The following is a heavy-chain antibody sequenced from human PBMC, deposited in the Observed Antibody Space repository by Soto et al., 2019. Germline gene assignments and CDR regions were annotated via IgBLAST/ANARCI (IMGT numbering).Heavy chain of an antibody. Sequence: GGSLRLSCAASGFTFSNYWMVWVRQVPGKGLEWVANIKQDGSEKHYVDSVKGRFTISRDNAKSSLYLQMDSLRAEDTAVYYCVRDMDAVVMTLNYDAFDVWGQGTMVTVSS. V-gene: IGHV3-7*01. J-gene: IGHJ3*01. CDR1: GFTFSNYW. D-gene: IGHD2-2*03. CDR2: IKQDGSEK. CDR3: VRDMDAVVMTLNYDAFDV.